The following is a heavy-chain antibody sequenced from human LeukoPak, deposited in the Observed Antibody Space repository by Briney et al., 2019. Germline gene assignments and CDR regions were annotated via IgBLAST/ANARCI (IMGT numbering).Heavy chain of an antibody. D-gene: IGHD3-22*01. CDR3: ARGELGDSSGFSSFDY. V-gene: IGHV1-69*05. Sequence: EASVKVSCKASRGTFSSYGISWVRQAPGQGLEWMGGVIAIFGRVKYGQKFQGRATITTDESTSTAYMELSSLTSEDTGVYYCARGELGDSSGFSSFDYWGQGTLVTVSS. J-gene: IGHJ4*02. CDR1: RGTFSSYG. CDR2: VIAIFGRV.